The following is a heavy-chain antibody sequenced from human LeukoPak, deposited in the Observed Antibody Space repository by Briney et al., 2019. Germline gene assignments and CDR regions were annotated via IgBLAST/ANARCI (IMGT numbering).Heavy chain of an antibody. CDR3: AREVLFGDRRSNWFDP. CDR1: GGSISSSNW. V-gene: IGHV4-4*02. Sequence: SETLSLTCAVSGGSISSSNWWSWVRQPPVKGLEWIGEIYHSGSTNYNPSLKSRVTISVDKSKNQFSLKLSSVTAADTAVYYCAREVLFGDRRSNWFDPWGQGTLVTVSS. CDR2: IYHSGST. J-gene: IGHJ5*02. D-gene: IGHD3-10*02.